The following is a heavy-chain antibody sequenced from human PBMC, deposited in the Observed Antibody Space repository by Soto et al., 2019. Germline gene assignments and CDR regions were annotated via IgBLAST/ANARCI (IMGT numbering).Heavy chain of an antibody. CDR2: IYYSGST. J-gene: IGHJ6*02. Sequence: SETLSLTCTVSGGSISSYYWSWIRQPPGKGLEWIGYIYYSGSTNYNPSLKSRVTISVDTSKNQFSLKLSSVTAADTAVYYCARDVPSTGYCSGGSCPEGMDVWGQGTTVTVSS. V-gene: IGHV4-59*01. D-gene: IGHD2-15*01. CDR3: ARDVPSTGYCSGGSCPEGMDV. CDR1: GGSISSYY.